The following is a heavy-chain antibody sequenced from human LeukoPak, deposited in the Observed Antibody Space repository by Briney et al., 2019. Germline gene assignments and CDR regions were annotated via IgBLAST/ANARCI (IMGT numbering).Heavy chain of an antibody. CDR2: ISSRSNFI. CDR1: GLTFSTYT. V-gene: IGHV3-21*06. D-gene: IGHD5-18*01. J-gene: IGHJ4*02. Sequence: GGSLRLSCAASGLTFSTYTMHWVRQAPGKGLEWLSSISSRSNFINYSDSVRGRFTISRDNADNSLFLQMNSLSAEDTAVYYCARARVYGYSSGGLIDFWGQGATVTVSS. CDR3: ARARVYGYSSGGLIDF.